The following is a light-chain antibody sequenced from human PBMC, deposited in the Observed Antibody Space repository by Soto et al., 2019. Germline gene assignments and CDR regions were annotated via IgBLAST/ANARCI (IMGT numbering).Light chain of an antibody. CDR3: STLSRIAHYV. CDR2: EVN. J-gene: IGLJ1*01. Sequence: QSALTQPASVSGSLGQSITISCTGSSSDVGSFNYVSWYQQHPGKAPRLIIYEVNKRPSGVSNRFSGSKSGNTASLTISGLQAEDEADYSCSTLSRIAHYVFGTGTKVTVL. CDR1: SSDVGSFNY. V-gene: IGLV2-14*01.